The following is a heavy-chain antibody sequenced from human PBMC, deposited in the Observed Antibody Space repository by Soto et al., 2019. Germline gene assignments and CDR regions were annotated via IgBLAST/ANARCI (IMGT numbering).Heavy chain of an antibody. CDR3: ARDGDVNTGFGKDY. CDR1: GFTFSNYG. Sequence: VQLVESGGGVVQPGRSLRLSCAASGFTFSNYGMHWVRQAPGKGLEWVAFIWHDGGNKFYAESVKGRFTIFRDNSKNTLYLQMNSLSAEDTAMYYCARDGDVNTGFGKDYWGQGTLVTVSS. D-gene: IGHD3-16*01. J-gene: IGHJ4*02. CDR2: IWHDGGNK. V-gene: IGHV3-33*01.